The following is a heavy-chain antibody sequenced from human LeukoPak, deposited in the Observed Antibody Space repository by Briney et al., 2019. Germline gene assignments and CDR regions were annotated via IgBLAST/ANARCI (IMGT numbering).Heavy chain of an antibody. J-gene: IGHJ3*02. CDR3: ARGPGLNSGYDLVDAFDI. CDR2: INHSGST. Sequence: SETLSLTCTVSGGSISSSSYYWGWIRQPPGKGLEWIGEINHSGSTNYNPSLKSRVTISVDTSKNQFSLKLSSVTAADTAVYYCARGPGLNSGYDLVDAFDIWGQGTMVTVSS. D-gene: IGHD5-12*01. CDR1: GGSISSSSYY. V-gene: IGHV4-39*07.